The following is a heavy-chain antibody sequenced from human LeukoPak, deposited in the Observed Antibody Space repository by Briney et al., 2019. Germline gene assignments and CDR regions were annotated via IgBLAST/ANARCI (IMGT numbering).Heavy chain of an antibody. CDR3: ARENYYNSGSYRFDY. V-gene: IGHV4-4*07. Sequence: SETLSLTCTVSGDSISGYYWSWIRQPAGRGLEWIGRIFNSGSTSYNPSLRSRVTMSLDTSMNQFSLKLTSVTPADTALYYCARENYYNSGSYRFDYWGQGTLVTVSS. J-gene: IGHJ4*02. D-gene: IGHD3-10*01. CDR1: GDSISGYY. CDR2: IFNSGST.